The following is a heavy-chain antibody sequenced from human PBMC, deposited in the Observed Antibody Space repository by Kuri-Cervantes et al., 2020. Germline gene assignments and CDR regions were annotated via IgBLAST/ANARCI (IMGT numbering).Heavy chain of an antibody. D-gene: IGHD6-13*01. CDR2: ISYDGSNK. Sequence: GESLKISCAASGCTVSSYAMHWVRQAPGKGLEWVAVISYDGSNKYYAASVKGRFTISRDNSKDTLYLQMNSLSAEDTAVYYCARDYVAAAIYYYYYGMDVWGRGTTVTVSS. V-gene: IGHV3-30-3*01. CDR1: GCTVSSYA. CDR3: ARDYVAAAIYYYYYGMDV. J-gene: IGHJ6*02.